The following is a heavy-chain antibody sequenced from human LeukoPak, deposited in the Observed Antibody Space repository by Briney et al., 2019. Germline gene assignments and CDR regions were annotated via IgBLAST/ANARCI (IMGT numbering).Heavy chain of an antibody. CDR3: ARHMHSYGYFDY. D-gene: IGHD5-18*01. V-gene: IGHV4-59*08. CDR1: GDSMSSYY. J-gene: IGHJ4*02. CDR2: IYYSGSI. Sequence: PSETLSLTCTVSGDSMSSYYWSWVRQPPGKGLEWIGYIYYSGSINYNPSLKSRVAISLDTSKNQFSLNLSSVTAADTAVYYCARHMHSYGYFDYWGREAWSPSP.